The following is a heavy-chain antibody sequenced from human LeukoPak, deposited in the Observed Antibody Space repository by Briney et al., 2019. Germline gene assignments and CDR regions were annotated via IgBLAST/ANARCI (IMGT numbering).Heavy chain of an antibody. CDR3: ARHGSGNYNPYYYYMDV. CDR1: GDSITSGGFY. V-gene: IGHV4-39*01. CDR2: IYYSGST. Sequence: SETLSLTCNVSGDSITSGGFYWGWIRQPPGKGLEWIGSIYYSGSTYYNPSLKSRVTISVDTSKNQFSLKLSSVTAADTAVYYCARHGSGNYNPYYYYMDVWGKGTTVTVSS. J-gene: IGHJ6*03. D-gene: IGHD4-11*01.